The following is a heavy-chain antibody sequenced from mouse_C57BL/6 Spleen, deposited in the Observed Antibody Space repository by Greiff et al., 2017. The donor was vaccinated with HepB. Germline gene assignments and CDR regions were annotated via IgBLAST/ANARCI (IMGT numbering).Heavy chain of an antibody. Sequence: QVQLQQSGAELVRPGSSVKLSCKASGYTFTSYWMQWVKQRPIQGLEWIGNIDPSDSETHYNQKFKDKATLTVDKSSSTAYMQLSSLTSEDSAVYYCARDYYGSNAMDYWGQGTSVTVSS. V-gene: IGHV1-52*01. D-gene: IGHD1-1*01. CDR3: ARDYYGSNAMDY. CDR1: GYTFTSYW. J-gene: IGHJ4*01. CDR2: IDPSDSET.